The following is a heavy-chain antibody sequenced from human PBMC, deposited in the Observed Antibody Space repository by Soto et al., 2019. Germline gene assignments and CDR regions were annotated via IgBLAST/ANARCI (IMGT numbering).Heavy chain of an antibody. CDR3: ERVSWGWYFDL. CDR2: IYYSGST. V-gene: IGHV4-31*03. D-gene: IGHD6-13*01. J-gene: IGHJ2*01. Sequence: QVQLQESGPGLVKPSQTLSLTCTVSGGSISSGGYYWSGIRQHPGKGLEWIGYIYYSGSTYYNPALKSRVNIPVDTSKNQSSLKLSSVTAADTAVYYCERVSWGWYFDLWGRGTLFTVSS. CDR1: GGSISSGGYY.